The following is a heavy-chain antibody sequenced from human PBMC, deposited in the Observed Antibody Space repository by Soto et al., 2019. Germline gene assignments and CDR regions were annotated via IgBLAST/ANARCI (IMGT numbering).Heavy chain of an antibody. Sequence: QVQLQASGPGLVKPAETLSLTCTVTGGSISSYYWILIRQPPGKGLEWVGYIHYSGSTNYNPSLKSRVTIAVDTFKTQFSLKLSSVTAADTAVYYCARRWGYSLDYWGQATLVTVSS. J-gene: IGHJ4*02. CDR3: ARRWGYSLDY. V-gene: IGHV4-59*01. D-gene: IGHD3-16*01. CDR1: GGSISSYY. CDR2: IHYSGST.